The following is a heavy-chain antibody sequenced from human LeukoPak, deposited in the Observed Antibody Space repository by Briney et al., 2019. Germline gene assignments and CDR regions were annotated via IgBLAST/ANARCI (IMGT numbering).Heavy chain of an antibody. CDR3: ARILGSGYSYGCLGY. CDR1: GFTFSSYG. V-gene: IGHV3-30*03. Sequence: GGSLRLSCAASGFTFSSYGMHWVRQAPGKGLEWGALISYDGSNKYYADSVKGRFTISRDNSKNTLYLQMSSLRAEDTAVYYCARILGSGYSYGCLGYWGQGTLVTVSS. D-gene: IGHD5-18*01. CDR2: ISYDGSNK. J-gene: IGHJ4*02.